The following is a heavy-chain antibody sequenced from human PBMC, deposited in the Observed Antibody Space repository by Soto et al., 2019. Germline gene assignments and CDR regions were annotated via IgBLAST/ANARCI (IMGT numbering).Heavy chain of an antibody. CDR3: ARESYDFWSGYHQRYYYGMDV. CDR1: GGTFSSYA. CDR2: IIPILGTA. Sequence: SVKVSCKASGGTFSSYAISWVRQAPGQGLEWMGGIIPILGTANYAQKFQGRVTITADESTSTAYMELSSLRSEDTAVYYCARESYDFWSGYHQRYYYGMDVWGQGTTVTVS. V-gene: IGHV1-69*13. J-gene: IGHJ6*02. D-gene: IGHD3-3*01.